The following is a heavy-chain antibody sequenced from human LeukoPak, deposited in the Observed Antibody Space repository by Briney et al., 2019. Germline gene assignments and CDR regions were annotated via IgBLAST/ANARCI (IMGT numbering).Heavy chain of an antibody. CDR2: INPSGGST. J-gene: IGHJ5*02. CDR1: GYTFTSYY. CDR3: ARGRFNSRIFGVAKPLSP. D-gene: IGHD3-3*01. V-gene: IGHV1-46*01. Sequence: ASVKVSCKASGYTFTSYYMHWVRQAPGQGLEWMGIINPSGGSTSYAQKFQGRVTMTRDTSTSTVYMELSSLRSEDTAVYYCARGRFNSRIFGVAKPLSPWGQGTLVTVSS.